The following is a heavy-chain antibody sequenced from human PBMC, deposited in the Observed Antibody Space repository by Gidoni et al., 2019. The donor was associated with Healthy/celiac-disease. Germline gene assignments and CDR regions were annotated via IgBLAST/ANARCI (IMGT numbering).Heavy chain of an antibody. V-gene: IGHV3-73*02. D-gene: IGHD1-26*01. CDR3: TRLGGSGSSPRRFDYYYGMDV. CDR1: GVTFSGSA. CDR2: IRSKANSYAT. Sequence: EVQLVESGGGLVQPGGSLKLPCAASGVTFSGSAMHWVRQASGKGLEWVGRIRSKANSYATAYAASVKGRFTISRDDSKNTAYLQMNSLKTEDTAVYYCTRLGGSGSSPRRFDYYYGMDVWGQGTTVTVSS. J-gene: IGHJ6*02.